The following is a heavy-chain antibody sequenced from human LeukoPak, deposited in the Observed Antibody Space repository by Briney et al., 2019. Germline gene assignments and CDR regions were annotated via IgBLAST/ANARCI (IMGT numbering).Heavy chain of an antibody. CDR1: GYRFTSHW. J-gene: IGHJ4*02. D-gene: IGHD3-22*01. CDR2: IFPGDSDT. Sequence: PGESLKISCKASGYRFTSHWIGWVRQMPGTGLEWMGIIFPGDSDTTYNPSFQGQVTISVDKSVDTAYLPWRSMKASDTAIYYCARRAGNYESSGYYSFDYWGQGTLVTVPS. V-gene: IGHV5-51*01. CDR3: ARRAGNYESSGYYSFDY.